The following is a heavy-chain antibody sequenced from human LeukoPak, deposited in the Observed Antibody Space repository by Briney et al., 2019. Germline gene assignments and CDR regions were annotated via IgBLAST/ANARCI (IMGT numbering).Heavy chain of an antibody. Sequence: PGGSLRLSCAASGFTFSSYEMHWVRQAPGKGLEWVAFIRYDGTNKHYADSVKGRFTISRDNSKNTLYLQMNSLRAEDTAVFYCARGPYYYDSSNYSPFDYWGQGTLVTVSS. CDR1: GFTFSSYE. J-gene: IGHJ4*02. CDR2: IRYDGTNK. CDR3: ARGPYYYDSSNYSPFDY. D-gene: IGHD3-22*01. V-gene: IGHV3-30*02.